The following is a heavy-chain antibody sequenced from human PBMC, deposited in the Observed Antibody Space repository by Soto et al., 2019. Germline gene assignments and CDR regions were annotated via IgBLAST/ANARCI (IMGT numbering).Heavy chain of an antibody. Sequence: GGSLRLSCAASGFTVSSNYMSWVRQAPGKGLEWVSVIYSGGSTYYADSVKGRFTISRDNSKNTLYLQMNSLRAEDTAVYYCARDGVGDCSGGSCSPDRVIDYSGQGTLVTVSS. CDR1: GFTVSSNY. CDR2: IYSGGST. CDR3: ARDGVGDCSGGSCSPDRVIDY. D-gene: IGHD2-15*01. V-gene: IGHV3-66*01. J-gene: IGHJ4*02.